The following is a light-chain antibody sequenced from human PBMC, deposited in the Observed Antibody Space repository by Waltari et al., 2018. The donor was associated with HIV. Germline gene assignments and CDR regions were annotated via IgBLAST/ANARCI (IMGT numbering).Light chain of an antibody. CDR1: SSNIGAGYD. Sequence: QSVLTQPPSVSGAPGQRVTIHCTGSSSNIGAGYDVHWYQQLPGTAPKLLIYGNSNRPSGVPDRFSGSKSGTSASLAITGLQAEDEADYHCQAWDRSTVIFAGGTKLTVL. J-gene: IGLJ2*01. CDR3: QAWDRSTVI. V-gene: IGLV1-40*01. CDR2: GNS.